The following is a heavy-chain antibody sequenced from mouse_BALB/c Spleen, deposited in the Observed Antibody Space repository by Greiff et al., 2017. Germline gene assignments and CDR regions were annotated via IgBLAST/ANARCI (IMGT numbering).Heavy chain of an antibody. CDR2: IDPENGNT. CDR1: GFNIKDYY. Sequence: EVKLQESGAELVRPGALVKLSCKASGFNIKDYYMHWVKQRPEQGLEWIGWIDPENGNTIYDPKFQGKASITADTSSNTAYLQLSSLTSEDTAVYYCARSYGGYAMDYWGQGTSVTVSS. J-gene: IGHJ4*01. D-gene: IGHD1-2*01. V-gene: IGHV14-1*02. CDR3: ARSYGGYAMDY.